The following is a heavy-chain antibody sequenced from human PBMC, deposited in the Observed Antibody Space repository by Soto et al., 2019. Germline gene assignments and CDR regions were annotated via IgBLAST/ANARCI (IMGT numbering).Heavy chain of an antibody. Sequence: LGESLKISCKGSGYSFVSYWIAWVRQMPGKGLEWMGSIYPGDSDTTYSPSIQGQVTISADKPSTTVYLQWNTLKASDTAMYYCAKTDGYEVEYWGQGTQVTVSS. V-gene: IGHV5-51*01. CDR3: AKTDGYEVEY. J-gene: IGHJ4*02. CDR1: GYSFVSYW. D-gene: IGHD5-18*01. CDR2: IYPGDSDT.